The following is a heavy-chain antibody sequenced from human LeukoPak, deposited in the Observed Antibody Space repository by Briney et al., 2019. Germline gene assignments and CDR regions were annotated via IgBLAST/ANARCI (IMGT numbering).Heavy chain of an antibody. J-gene: IGHJ4*02. CDR2: ISSSGSPI. V-gene: IGHV3-48*03. D-gene: IGHD6-13*01. CDR3: ARDIYSKSGDDY. CDR1: EFSFSSYE. Sequence: GGSLRLSCTASEFSFSSYEINWVRQAPGKGLGWASYISSSGSPIYYADSVKGRFTISRDNAKNSVYLQLNSLRAEDTAVYYCARDIYSKSGDDYWGQGTLVTVSS.